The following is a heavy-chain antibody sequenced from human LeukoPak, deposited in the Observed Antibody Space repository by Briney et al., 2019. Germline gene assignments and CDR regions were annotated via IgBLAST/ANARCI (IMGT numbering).Heavy chain of an antibody. Sequence: GGSLRLSCAASGFTFSSYGMSWVRQAPGKGLEWVSAISGSGGSTYYADSVKGRFTISRDNSKNTLYLQMNSLRAEDTAVYYCARGSPPWIRFLEWLPLDYWGQGTLVTVSS. V-gene: IGHV3-23*01. CDR2: ISGSGGST. J-gene: IGHJ4*02. CDR3: ARGSPPWIRFLEWLPLDY. CDR1: GFTFSSYG. D-gene: IGHD3-3*01.